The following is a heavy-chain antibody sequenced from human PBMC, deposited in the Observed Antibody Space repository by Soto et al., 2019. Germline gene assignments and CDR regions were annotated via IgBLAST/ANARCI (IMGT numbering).Heavy chain of an antibody. J-gene: IGHJ4*02. V-gene: IGHV4-34*01. D-gene: IGHD3-22*01. CDR3: ARGGWDDSSGYYDFGY. CDR2: INHSGSS. Sequence: QVQLQQWGAGLLKPSESLSLTCAVYGGSFSGYYWSWIRQPPGKGLEWIGEINHSGSSNYIASLKSRVTISGDTSRNQFSLKLRSVTAADTAVYYCARGGWDDSSGYYDFGYWAEGTVVTVSS. CDR1: GGSFSGYY.